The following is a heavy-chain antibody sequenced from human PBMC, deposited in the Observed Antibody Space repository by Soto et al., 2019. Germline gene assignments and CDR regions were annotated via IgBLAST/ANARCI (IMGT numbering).Heavy chain of an antibody. CDR3: ARDPHYDFWSGYPFGYGMDV. V-gene: IGHV3-33*01. CDR2: IWYDGSNK. Sequence: GGSLRLSCAASGFAFSSYGMHWVRQAPGKGLEWVAVIWYDGSNKYYADSVKGRFTISRDNSKNTLYLQMNRLRAEDTAVYYCARDPHYDFWSGYPFGYGMDVWGQGTTVPVSS. CDR1: GFAFSSYG. D-gene: IGHD3-3*01. J-gene: IGHJ6*02.